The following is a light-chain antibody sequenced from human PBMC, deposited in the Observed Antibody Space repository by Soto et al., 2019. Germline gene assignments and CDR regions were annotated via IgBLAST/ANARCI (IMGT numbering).Light chain of an antibody. V-gene: IGKV1-5*01. CDR2: DAS. J-gene: IGKJ5*01. Sequence: DIQMTQSPSTLSASVGDTVTITCRASQSISTWLAWYQHKPGEAPRLLIFDASNLESGVPSRFSGSGSGTDFTLTISSLQPDDFALYYCQQYGSSAPITFGQGTRLEIK. CDR3: QQYGSSAPIT. CDR1: QSISTW.